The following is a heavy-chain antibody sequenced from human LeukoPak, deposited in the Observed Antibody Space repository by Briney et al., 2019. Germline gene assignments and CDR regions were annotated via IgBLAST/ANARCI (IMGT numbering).Heavy chain of an antibody. J-gene: IGHJ4*02. CDR1: GGSFSGYY. CDR2: IYHSGST. V-gene: IGHV4-34*01. D-gene: IGHD1-26*01. CDR3: ARGVGASSR. Sequence: SETLSLTCAVYGGSFSGYYWSWIRQPPGKGLEWIGYIYHSGSTYYNPSLKSRVTISVDRSKNQFSLKLSSVTAADTAVYYCARGVGASSRWGQGTLVTVSS.